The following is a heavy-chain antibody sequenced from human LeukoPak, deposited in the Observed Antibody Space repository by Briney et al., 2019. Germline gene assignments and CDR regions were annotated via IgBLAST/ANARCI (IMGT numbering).Heavy chain of an antibody. J-gene: IGHJ1*01. CDR1: GYTFTSYY. V-gene: IGHV1-46*01. CDR2: INPSGGST. Sequence: GASVKVSCKASGYTFTSYYMHWVRQAPGQGLEWMGIINPSGGSTSYAQKFQGRVTMTRDMSTSTVYMELSSLRSDDTAVFYCARGYYDSSDFEYLQHWGQGTLVTVSS. D-gene: IGHD3-22*01. CDR3: ARGYYDSSDFEYLQH.